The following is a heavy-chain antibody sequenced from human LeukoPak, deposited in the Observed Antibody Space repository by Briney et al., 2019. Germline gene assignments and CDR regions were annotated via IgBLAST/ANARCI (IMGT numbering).Heavy chain of an antibody. J-gene: IGHJ4*02. V-gene: IGHV3-23*01. D-gene: IGHD1-1*01. CDR3: ARPISDWNPFDY. CDR2: IGPGGAAT. CDR1: GFTFSTST. Sequence: LPGGSPRLSCVASGFTFSTSTMTWGRQAPGKGLEWVSSIGPGGAATFYADSVRGRFTISRDNSKNTLFLQMNSLRAEDTAIYYCARPISDWNPFDYWGQGTLVTVSS.